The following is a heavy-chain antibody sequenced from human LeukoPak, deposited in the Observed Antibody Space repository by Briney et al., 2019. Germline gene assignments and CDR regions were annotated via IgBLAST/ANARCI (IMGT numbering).Heavy chain of an antibody. CDR3: TRVRLGAATRYFDY. J-gene: IGHJ4*02. V-gene: IGHV3-72*01. D-gene: IGHD1-26*01. CDR1: GFTVSSNY. Sequence: GGSLRLSCAASGFTVSSNYMSWVRLPPGKGLEWVGRIRNKANSYGTEYAASVKDRFTISRDDSKSSLYLQMNSLRSEDTALYYCTRVRLGAATRYFDYWGQGTLVTVSS. CDR2: IRNKANSYGT.